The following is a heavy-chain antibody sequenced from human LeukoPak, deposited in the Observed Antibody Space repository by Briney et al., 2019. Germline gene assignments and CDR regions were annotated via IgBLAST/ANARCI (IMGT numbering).Heavy chain of an antibody. CDR2: IRYDGNNK. CDR1: GFTFSSYV. V-gene: IGHV3-30*02. D-gene: IGHD3-10*01. J-gene: IGHJ4*02. Sequence: PGGSLRLSCAASGFTFSSYVMHWVRQAPGKGLVWVAFIRYDGNNKYYTDSVKGRFTISRDNSNNTLYLQMNSLRAEDTAVYYCAKDGDGYYGSGSYSEYWGQGTLVTVSS. CDR3: AKDGDGYYGSGSYSEY.